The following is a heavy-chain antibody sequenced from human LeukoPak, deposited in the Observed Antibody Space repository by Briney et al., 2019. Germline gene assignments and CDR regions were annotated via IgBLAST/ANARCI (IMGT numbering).Heavy chain of an antibody. V-gene: IGHV3-21*04. CDR2: ISPDSNYK. J-gene: IGHJ4*02. Sequence: PGGSLRLSCAASGFTFSTYSMNWLRLAPGKGLEWVSSISPDSNYKYYVDSVKGRFTISRDNAKSSLYLQMNSLRAEDTAVYYCAKDQGSSLTAPDSGLDYWGQGALVTVSS. CDR1: GFTFSTYS. D-gene: IGHD6-13*01. CDR3: AKDQGSSLTAPDSGLDY.